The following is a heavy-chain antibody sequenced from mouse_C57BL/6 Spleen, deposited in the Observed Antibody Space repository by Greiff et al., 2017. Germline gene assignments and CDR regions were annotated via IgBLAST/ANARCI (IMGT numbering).Heavy chain of an antibody. Sequence: EVQLVESGPGLVKPSQSLSLTCSVTGYSITSGYYWNWIRQFPGNKLEWMGYISYDGSNNYNPSLKNRISITRDTSKNQFFLKLNSVTTEDTATYYCARYWDDYFDYWGQGTTLTVSS. D-gene: IGHD4-1*01. CDR3: ARYWDDYFDY. CDR2: ISYDGSN. V-gene: IGHV3-6*01. CDR1: GYSITSGYY. J-gene: IGHJ2*01.